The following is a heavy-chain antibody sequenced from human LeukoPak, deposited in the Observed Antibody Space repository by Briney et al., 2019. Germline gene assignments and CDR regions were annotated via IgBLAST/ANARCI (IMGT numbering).Heavy chain of an antibody. J-gene: IGHJ3*02. CDR3: ARLARTYYYDSSGEI. D-gene: IGHD3-22*01. CDR1: GGSISSYY. CDR2: IYYSGST. V-gene: IGHV4-39*01. Sequence: SETLSLTCTVSGGSISSYYWGWIRQPPGKGLEWIGSIYYSGSTYYNPSLKSRVTISVDTSKNQFSLKLSSVTAADAAVYYCARLARTYYYDSSGEIWGQGTMVTVSS.